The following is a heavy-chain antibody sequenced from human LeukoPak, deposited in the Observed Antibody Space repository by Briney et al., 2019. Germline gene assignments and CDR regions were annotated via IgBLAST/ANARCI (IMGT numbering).Heavy chain of an antibody. CDR3: ARPYDSSGYYYEDWYFDL. J-gene: IGHJ2*01. Sequence: SETLSLTCTVSGGSISSSSYYWGWIRQPPGKGLERMGSIYYSGSTYYNPSLKSRVTISVDTSKNQFSLKLSSVTAADTAVYYCARPYDSSGYYYEDWYFDLWGRGTLVTVSS. CDR2: IYYSGST. CDR1: GGSISSSSYY. D-gene: IGHD3-22*01. V-gene: IGHV4-39*01.